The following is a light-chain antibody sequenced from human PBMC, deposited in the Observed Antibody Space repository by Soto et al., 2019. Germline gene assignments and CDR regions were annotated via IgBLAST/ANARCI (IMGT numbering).Light chain of an antibody. Sequence: EIVLTQSPGTLSLSPGERATLSCRASQSFSSSYLAWYQQKPGQAPRLLIYGASNRATGSPDRFSGSGSGTDFTLTISRLEPEDFAVYYCQQYGSSPPFTFGPGTKVDIK. CDR3: QQYGSSPPFT. V-gene: IGKV3-20*01. J-gene: IGKJ3*01. CDR2: GAS. CDR1: QSFSSSY.